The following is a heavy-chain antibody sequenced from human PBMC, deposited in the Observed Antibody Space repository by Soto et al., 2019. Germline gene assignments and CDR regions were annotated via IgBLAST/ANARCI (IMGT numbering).Heavy chain of an antibody. CDR3: ARVTNWNYYYYYYGMDV. V-gene: IGHV4-59*01. J-gene: IGHJ6*02. CDR2: IYYSGST. D-gene: IGHD1-7*01. Sequence: PSETLSLTCTVSGGSISSYYWSWIRQPPGKGLEWIGYIYYSGSTNYNPSLKSRVTISVDTSKNQFSLKLSSVTAADTAVYYCARVTNWNYYYYYYGMDVWGQGTTVTVSS. CDR1: GGSISSYY.